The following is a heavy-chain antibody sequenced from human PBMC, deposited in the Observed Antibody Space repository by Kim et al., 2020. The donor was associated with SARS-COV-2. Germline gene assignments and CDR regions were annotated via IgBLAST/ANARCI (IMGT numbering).Heavy chain of an antibody. V-gene: IGHV6-1*01. CDR2: TYYRSRWFN. D-gene: IGHD1-26*01. CDR3: AKEASLGTLL. Sequence: SQTLSLTCAISGDSVSSNTAAWNWIRQSPSRGLEWLGRTYYRSRWFNDYALSVKSRTTIDPDTSKNQVSLQLDTVTPEDTAVYYCAKEASLGTLLWAQGILVTVSS. J-gene: IGHJ4*02. CDR1: GDSVSSNTAA.